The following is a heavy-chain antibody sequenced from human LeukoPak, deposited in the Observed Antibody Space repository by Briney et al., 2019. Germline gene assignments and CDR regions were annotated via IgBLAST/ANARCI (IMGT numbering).Heavy chain of an antibody. V-gene: IGHV1-69*13. CDR2: IIPIFGTA. Sequence: GASVKVSCKASGGTFSNYAISWVRQAPGQGPEWMGGIIPIFGTANYAQKFQGRVTITADDSTTTAYMELSSLRSEDTAVYYCARGGILEWLSPGWFDPWGQGTLVTVSS. CDR1: GGTFSNYA. J-gene: IGHJ5*02. CDR3: ARGGILEWLSPGWFDP. D-gene: IGHD3-3*01.